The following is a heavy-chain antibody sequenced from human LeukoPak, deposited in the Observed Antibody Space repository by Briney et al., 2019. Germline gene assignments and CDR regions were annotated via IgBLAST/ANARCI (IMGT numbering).Heavy chain of an antibody. J-gene: IGHJ4*02. CDR3: TKVRPPSGSGWYGGDDY. Sequence: GGSLRLSCAASGFTFNTYVMSWVRQAPGKGLQWVSSIKSGGGTDYADSVKGRFTISRDNSKNTLYLQMNSLRAEDTSIYYCTKVRPPSGSGWYGGDDYWGQGTLVTVSS. D-gene: IGHD6-19*01. CDR1: GFTFNTYV. V-gene: IGHV3-23*01. CDR2: IKSGGGT.